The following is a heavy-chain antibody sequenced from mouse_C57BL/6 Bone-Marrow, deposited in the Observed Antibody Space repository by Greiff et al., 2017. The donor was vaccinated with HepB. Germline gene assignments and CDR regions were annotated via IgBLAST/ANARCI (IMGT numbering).Heavy chain of an antibody. Sequence: VQLQQSGPELVKPGASVKMSCKASGYTFTDYYMNWVKQSHGKSLEWIGVINPYNGGTSYNQKFKGKATLTVDKSSSPAYMELNSLTSEDSAVYYSAKEENYYGSSYDYAMDYWGQGTSVTVSS. J-gene: IGHJ4*01. CDR1: GYTFTDYY. CDR3: AKEENYYGSSYDYAMDY. D-gene: IGHD1-1*01. CDR2: INPYNGGT. V-gene: IGHV1-19*01.